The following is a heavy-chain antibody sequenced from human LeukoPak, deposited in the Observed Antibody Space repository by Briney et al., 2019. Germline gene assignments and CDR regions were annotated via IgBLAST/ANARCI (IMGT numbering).Heavy chain of an antibody. J-gene: IGHJ3*02. CDR1: GFTFSSYE. CDR3: ARGTMIVVVTQFDI. CDR2: ISSSGSTI. V-gene: IGHV3-48*03. D-gene: IGHD3-22*01. Sequence: GGSLRLSCAASGFTFSSYEMNWVRQAPGKGLEWVSYISSSGSTIYYADSVKGRFTTSRDNAKNSLYLQMNSLRAEDTAVYYCARGTMIVVVTQFDIWGQGTMVTVSS.